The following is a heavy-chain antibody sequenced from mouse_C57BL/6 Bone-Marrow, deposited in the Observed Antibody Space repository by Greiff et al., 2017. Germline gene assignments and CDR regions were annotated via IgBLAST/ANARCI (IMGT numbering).Heavy chain of an antibody. D-gene: IGHD1-1*01. CDR3: ARLTVVAYYFDD. CDR1: GFTFSSYA. CDR2: ISDGGSYT. V-gene: IGHV5-4*03. Sequence: EVKLVESGGGLAKPGGSLKLSCAASGFTFSSYAMSWVRQTPEKRLEWVATISDGGSYTYYPDNVKGRFTISRDNAKNNLYLQMSHLKSEDTAMYYCARLTVVAYYFDDWGKGTTLTVSS. J-gene: IGHJ2*01.